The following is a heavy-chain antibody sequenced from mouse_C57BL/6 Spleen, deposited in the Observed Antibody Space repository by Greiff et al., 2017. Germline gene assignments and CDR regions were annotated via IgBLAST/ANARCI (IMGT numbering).Heavy chain of an antibody. J-gene: IGHJ2*01. CDR3: ARGGYYYGRGGYFDY. CDR2: INYDGSST. Sequence: EVKVVESEGGLVQPGSSMKLSCTASGFTFSDYYMAWVRQVPEKGLEWVANINYDGSSTYYLDSLKSRFIISRDNAKNILYLQMSSLKSEDTATYYCARGGYYYGRGGYFDYWGQGTTLTVSS. D-gene: IGHD1-1*01. V-gene: IGHV5-16*01. CDR1: GFTFSDYY.